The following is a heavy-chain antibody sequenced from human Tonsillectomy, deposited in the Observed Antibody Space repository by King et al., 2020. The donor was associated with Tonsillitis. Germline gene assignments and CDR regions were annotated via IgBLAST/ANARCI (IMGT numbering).Heavy chain of an antibody. V-gene: IGHV5-51*01. CDR1: GFSFSYYW. CDR2: IYPDDSDT. J-gene: IGHJ4*02. D-gene: IGHD4-17*01. Sequence: QLVQSGAEVINPGESLKFSCKGSGFSFSYYWIVLVRQMPGKGLEWMGIIYPDDSDTRYSPSFQGQVTISADKSITTAYLQWSSLKASDTATYYCARRGFSEDYGDSYYFDYWGQGTLVTVSS. CDR3: ARRGFSEDYGDSYYFDY.